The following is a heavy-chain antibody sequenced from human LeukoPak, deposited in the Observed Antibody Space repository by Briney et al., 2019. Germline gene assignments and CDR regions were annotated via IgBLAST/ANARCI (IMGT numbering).Heavy chain of an antibody. CDR3: ARQGITIFGSGDGYYYYGMDV. J-gene: IGHJ6*02. CDR2: IYYSGST. V-gene: IGHV4-39*01. D-gene: IGHD3-3*01. CDR1: GGSISSSSYY. Sequence: SETLSLTCTVSGGSISSSSYYWGWIRQPPGKGLEWIGSIYYSGSTYYNPSLKSRVTISVDTSKNQSSLKLSSVTAADTAVYYCARQGITIFGSGDGYYYYGMDVWGQGTTVTVSS.